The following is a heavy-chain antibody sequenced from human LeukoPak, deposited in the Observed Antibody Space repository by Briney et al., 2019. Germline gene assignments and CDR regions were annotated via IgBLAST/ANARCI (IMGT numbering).Heavy chain of an antibody. Sequence: SVKVSCKASGGTFSSYAISWVRQAPGQGLEWMGRIIPILGIANYAQKFQGRVTITADKSTCTAYMELSSLRSEDTAVYYCARDNYYDSSGYYWFDPWGQGTLVTVSS. V-gene: IGHV1-69*04. D-gene: IGHD3-22*01. CDR2: IIPILGIA. CDR3: ARDNYYDSSGYYWFDP. J-gene: IGHJ5*02. CDR1: GGTFSSYA.